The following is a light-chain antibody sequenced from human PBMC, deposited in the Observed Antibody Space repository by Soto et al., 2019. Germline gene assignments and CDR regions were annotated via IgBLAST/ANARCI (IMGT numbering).Light chain of an antibody. CDR3: PHYNDWRSLT. Sequence: EIVMTQSPATLSVSPGERATLSCRASQSVSRHLAWYQQRPGQAPRLLIYDASTRATGIPARFSGSGSGTEFTLTLSSLQSEDFAVYYCPHYNDWRSLTFGGGTKVEI. V-gene: IGKV3-15*01. CDR1: QSVSRH. CDR2: DAS. J-gene: IGKJ4*01.